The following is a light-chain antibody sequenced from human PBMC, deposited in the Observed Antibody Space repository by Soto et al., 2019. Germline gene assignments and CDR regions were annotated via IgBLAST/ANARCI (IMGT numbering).Light chain of an antibody. J-gene: IGLJ2*01. CDR2: DVR. Sequence: QSALTQPASVSGSPGQSITISCTGASSDVGSYTSVSWYQHHPGKAPKLIIYDVRNRPSGLSDRFSGSKSGNTASLTISGLQAEDEADYYCSSYTTSSTVFGGGTKLTAL. CDR1: SSDVGSYTS. V-gene: IGLV2-14*03. CDR3: SSYTTSSTV.